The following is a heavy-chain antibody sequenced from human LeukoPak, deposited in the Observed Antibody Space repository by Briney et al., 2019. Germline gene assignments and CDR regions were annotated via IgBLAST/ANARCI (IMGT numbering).Heavy chain of an antibody. J-gene: IGHJ6*02. V-gene: IGHV3-48*02. CDR3: ARDYYGMNV. CDR2: ISSTSGTI. Sequence: GGSLRLSCAASGFTFRSHSMSWVRQGPGKGLECVSYISSTSGTIYYADSVKGRFTISRDNAKNSLYLQMNSLREEDTAVYYCARDYYGMNVWGQGTTVTVSS. CDR1: GFTFRSHS.